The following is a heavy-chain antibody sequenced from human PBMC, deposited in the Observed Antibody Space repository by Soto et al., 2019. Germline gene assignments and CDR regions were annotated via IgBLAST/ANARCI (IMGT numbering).Heavy chain of an antibody. D-gene: IGHD6-19*01. J-gene: IGHJ5*02. V-gene: IGHV1-18*01. CDR2: ISAYNGNT. Sequence: ASVKVSCKASGYTFTSYGISWVRQAPGQGLEWMGWISAYNGNTNYAQKLQGRVTMTTDTSTSTAYMELRSLRSDDTAVYNCARDRVAVAGTNWFDPWGQGTLVTVSS. CDR1: GYTFTSYG. CDR3: ARDRVAVAGTNWFDP.